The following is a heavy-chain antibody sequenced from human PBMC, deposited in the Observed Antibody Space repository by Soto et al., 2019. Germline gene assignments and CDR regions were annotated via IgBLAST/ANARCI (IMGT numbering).Heavy chain of an antibody. CDR2: IWYDGSNK. CDR1: GLTFSGYG. D-gene: IGHD2-15*01. CDR3: ARGRLGYCSGGSCYGDAFDI. J-gene: IGHJ3*02. V-gene: IGHV3-33*01. Sequence: PGGSLILAFASSGLTFSGYGMHWVRQAPGKGLEWVAVIWYDGSNKYYADSVKGRFTISRDNSKNTLYLQMNSLRAEDTAVYYCARGRLGYCSGGSCYGDAFDIWGQGTMVTVSS.